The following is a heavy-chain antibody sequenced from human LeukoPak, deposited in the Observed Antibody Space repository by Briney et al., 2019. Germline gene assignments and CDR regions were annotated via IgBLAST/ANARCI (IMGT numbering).Heavy chain of an antibody. V-gene: IGHV4-59*12. Sequence: SETLSLTCTVSGGSISSYYWSWIRQPPGKGLEWIGYIYYSGSTNYNPSLKSRVTISVDTSKNQISLKMNSVTAADTAVYYCVREASGLLIDSWGQGTLVTVSS. CDR3: VREASGLLIDS. CDR1: GGSISSYY. CDR2: IYYSGST. J-gene: IGHJ5*01. D-gene: IGHD2-15*01.